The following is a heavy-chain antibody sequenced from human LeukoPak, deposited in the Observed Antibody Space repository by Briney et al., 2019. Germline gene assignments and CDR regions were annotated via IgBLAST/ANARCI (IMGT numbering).Heavy chain of an antibody. Sequence: GGSRRLSCAAAGFTFSSYGMHWVRQAPGKGLEWVAVISYDGSNKYYADSVKGRFTISRDNSKNTLYLQMNSLRAEDTAVYYCAKEFMVRGVPATDYWGQGTLVTVSS. V-gene: IGHV3-30*18. CDR3: AKEFMVRGVPATDY. CDR2: ISYDGSNK. CDR1: GFTFSSYG. J-gene: IGHJ4*02. D-gene: IGHD3-10*01.